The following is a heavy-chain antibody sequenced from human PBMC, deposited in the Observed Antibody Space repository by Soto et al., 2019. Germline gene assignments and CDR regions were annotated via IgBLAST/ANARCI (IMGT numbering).Heavy chain of an antibody. CDR2: IKQDGSEK. CDR1: GFTFSSYW. J-gene: IGHJ5*02. Sequence: GGSLRLSCAASGFTFSSYWMSWVRQAPGKGLEWVANIKQDGSEKYYVDSVKGRFTISRDNAKNSLYLQMNSLRAEDTAVYYCARVVGDIVVVPAAMSWFDPWGQGTLVTVSS. CDR3: ARVVGDIVVVPAAMSWFDP. V-gene: IGHV3-7*01. D-gene: IGHD2-2*01.